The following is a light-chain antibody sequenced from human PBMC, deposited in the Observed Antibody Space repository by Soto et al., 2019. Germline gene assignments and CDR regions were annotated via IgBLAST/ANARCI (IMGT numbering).Light chain of an antibody. J-gene: IGLJ2*01. V-gene: IGLV2-23*01. Sequence: QSALTQPASVSGSPGQSITISCTGTSSDVGSYNLVSWYQQHPGKAPKLMIYEGTNRPSGVSNRFSGSKSGNTASLTISGLQAEDEADYYCCSYAGSSTLVFGGGTKVTVL. CDR2: EGT. CDR1: SSDVGSYNL. CDR3: CSYAGSSTLV.